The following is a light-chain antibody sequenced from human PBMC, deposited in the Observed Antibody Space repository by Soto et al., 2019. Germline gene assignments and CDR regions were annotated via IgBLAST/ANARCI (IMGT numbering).Light chain of an antibody. CDR2: KAS. J-gene: IGKJ1*01. V-gene: IGKV1-5*03. CDR3: QQYNSYSTWT. Sequence: DIQMTQSPSTLSASVGDRVTITCRASQSISIWLAWYQQKPGSAPKLLIYKASTLESGVPSRFSGSGSGTEFTLTISSLQPDDFATYYGQQYNSYSTWTVGQGTKVDIK. CDR1: QSISIW.